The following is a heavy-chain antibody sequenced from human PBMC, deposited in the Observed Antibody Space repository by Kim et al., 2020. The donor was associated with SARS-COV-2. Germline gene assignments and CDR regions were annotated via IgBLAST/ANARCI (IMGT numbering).Heavy chain of an antibody. Sequence: GGSLRLSCAASGFAFTDYYMSWIRQAPGKGLEWISYISSSSGHTKYADSVKGRFTISRDNAKNSLYLQMNSLRAEDTAVYYCARQVTNYYFDYWGQGTLVTGSP. J-gene: IGHJ4*02. CDR1: GFAFTDYY. CDR2: ISSSSGHT. V-gene: IGHV3-11*03. D-gene: IGHD1-1*01. CDR3: ARQVTNYYFDY.